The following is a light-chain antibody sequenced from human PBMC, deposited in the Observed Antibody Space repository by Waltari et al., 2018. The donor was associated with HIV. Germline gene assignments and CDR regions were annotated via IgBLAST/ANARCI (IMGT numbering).Light chain of an antibody. CDR3: QVWDSATDHVL. CDR1: NIERKS. Sequence: SSRLTQPPSVSVAPGETATITCGAINIERKSVHWYQQKAGQAPVVVMSYDTDRPAGIAERVSGFKSGHSATLIISRVGAGDEADYYCQVWDSATDHVLFGGGTRLTVL. J-gene: IGLJ2*01. V-gene: IGLV3-21*04. CDR2: YDT.